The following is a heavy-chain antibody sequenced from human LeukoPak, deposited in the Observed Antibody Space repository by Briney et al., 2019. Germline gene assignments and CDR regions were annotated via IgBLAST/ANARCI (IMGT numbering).Heavy chain of an antibody. CDR2: ISSSSSTI. D-gene: IGHD4-17*01. CDR1: GFTFSSYS. CDR3: ARCNADDYGDPTSDY. J-gene: IGHJ4*02. Sequence: GGSLRLSCAASGFTFSSYSMNWVRQAPGKGLEWVSYISSSSSTIYYADSVKGRFTISRDNAKNSLYLQMNSLRAEDTAVYYCARCNADDYGDPTSDYWGQGTLVTVSS. V-gene: IGHV3-48*01.